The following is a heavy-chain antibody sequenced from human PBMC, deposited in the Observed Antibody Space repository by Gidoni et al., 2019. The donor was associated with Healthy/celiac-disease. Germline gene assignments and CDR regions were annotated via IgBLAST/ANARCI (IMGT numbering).Heavy chain of an antibody. CDR1: GGSFSGYY. Sequence: QVQLQQWGARLLKPSETLSLTCAVYGGSFSGYYWSWIRQPPGKGLEWIGEINHSGSTNYNPSLKSRVTISVDTSKNQFSLKLSSVTAADTAVYYCARVRYSYYYYGMDVWGQGTTVTVSS. V-gene: IGHV4-34*01. D-gene: IGHD2-21*01. CDR3: ARVRYSYYYYGMDV. CDR2: INHSGST. J-gene: IGHJ6*02.